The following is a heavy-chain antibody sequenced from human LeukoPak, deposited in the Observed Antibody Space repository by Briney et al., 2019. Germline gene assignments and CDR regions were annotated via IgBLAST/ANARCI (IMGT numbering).Heavy chain of an antibody. CDR3: AAALFGLDTAMGYFDY. J-gene: IGHJ4*02. D-gene: IGHD5-18*01. CDR1: GFTFTSSA. V-gene: IGHV1-58*01. CDR2: IVVGSGNT. Sequence: ASVKVSCKASGFTFTSSAVQWVRQARGQRLEWIGWIVVGSGNTNYAQKFQERVTTTRDMSTSTAYMELSSLRSEDTAVYYCAAALFGLDTAMGYFDYWGQGTLVTVSS.